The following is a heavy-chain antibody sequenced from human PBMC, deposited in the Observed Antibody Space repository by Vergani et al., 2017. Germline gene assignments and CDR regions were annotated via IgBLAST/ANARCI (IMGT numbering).Heavy chain of an antibody. CDR3: ARLSLGSTSDY. D-gene: IGHD6-13*01. J-gene: IGHJ4*02. Sequence: QVQLQQWGAGLLKPSETLSLTCAVYGESFSGYYWSWIRQPPGKGLEWIGVINHGGSTNYSPSLKSRVTISVDTSKNQFSLKLNSVTAADTAVYYCARLSLGSTSDYWGQGTLVTVSS. CDR2: INHGGST. CDR1: GESFSGYY. V-gene: IGHV4-34*01.